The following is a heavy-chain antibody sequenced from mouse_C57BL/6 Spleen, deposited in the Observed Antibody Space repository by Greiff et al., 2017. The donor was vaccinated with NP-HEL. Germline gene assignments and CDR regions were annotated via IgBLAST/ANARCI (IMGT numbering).Heavy chain of an antibody. Sequence: VQLKQSGPELVKPGASVKISCKASGYSFTGYYMNWVKQSPEKSLEWIGEINPSTGGTTYNQKFKAKATLTVDKSSSTAYMQLKSLTSEDSAVYYCASHYDYDGWYFDVWGTGTTVTVSS. CDR2: INPSTGGT. CDR3: ASHYDYDGWYFDV. CDR1: GYSFTGYY. J-gene: IGHJ1*03. D-gene: IGHD2-4*01. V-gene: IGHV1-42*01.